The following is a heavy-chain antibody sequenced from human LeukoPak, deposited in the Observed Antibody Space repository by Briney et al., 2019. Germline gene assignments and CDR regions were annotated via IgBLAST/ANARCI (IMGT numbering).Heavy chain of an antibody. D-gene: IGHD3-10*01. V-gene: IGHV3-23*01. J-gene: IGHJ3*02. Sequence: GGSLRLSCAAYGFTFSSYAMRWVRQAPGKGLEWVSAISGSGGSTYYADSVKGRFTISRDNSKNTLYLQMNSLRAEDTAVYYCAKDQGRIRTDDAFDIWNQGTMVTVSS. CDR2: ISGSGGST. CDR3: AKDQGRIRTDDAFDI. CDR1: GFTFSSYA.